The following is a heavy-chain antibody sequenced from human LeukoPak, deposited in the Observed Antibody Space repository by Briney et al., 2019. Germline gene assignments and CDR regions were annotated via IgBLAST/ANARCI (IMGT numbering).Heavy chain of an antibody. Sequence: PGGSLRLSCAASGFTFSSYSMNWVRQAPGKGLEWVSYISSSTSTIYYADSVKGRFTISRDNAKNSLYLQMNSLRAEDTAVYYCARLYYYGSGSPPGLDVWGQGTTVTVSS. CDR3: ARLYYYGSGSPPGLDV. CDR2: ISSSTSTI. J-gene: IGHJ6*02. D-gene: IGHD3-10*01. CDR1: GFTFSSYS. V-gene: IGHV3-48*04.